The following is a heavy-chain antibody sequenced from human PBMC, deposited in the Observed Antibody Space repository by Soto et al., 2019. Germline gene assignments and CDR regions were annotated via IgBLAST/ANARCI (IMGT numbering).Heavy chain of an antibody. J-gene: IGHJ6*02. V-gene: IGHV4-4*07. Sequence: SETLSLTCTVSGGSTTSYYCSWIRQSAKRGLEWIGRIYHTGSINYNPSFQSRVTLSVDTSKNQVALKLTSVTAADTATYFCARDMRVFGGIDVWGQGTTVTVSS. CDR1: GGSTTSYY. CDR3: ARDMRVFGGIDV. D-gene: IGHD3-3*01. CDR2: IYHTGSI.